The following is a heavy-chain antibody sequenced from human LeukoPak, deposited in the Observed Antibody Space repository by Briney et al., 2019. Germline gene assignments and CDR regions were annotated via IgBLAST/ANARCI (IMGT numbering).Heavy chain of an antibody. D-gene: IGHD3-3*01. V-gene: IGHV4-39*01. CDR3: ARLWSGLRPPDY. Sequence: SETLSLTCTVSGGSINSNNYYWGWIRQPPGKGLEWIGSIYYSGNTYYNPSLKSRVTIFVDTSKSQFSLKLNSVTAADTAVFYCARLWSGLRPPDYWGQGTLVTVSS. CDR2: IYYSGNT. J-gene: IGHJ4*02. CDR1: GGSINSNNYY.